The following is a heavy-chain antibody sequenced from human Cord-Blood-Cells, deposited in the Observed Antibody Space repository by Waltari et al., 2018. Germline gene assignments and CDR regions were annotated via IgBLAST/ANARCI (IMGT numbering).Heavy chain of an antibody. CDR3: AREENWNFDY. Sequence: QVQLVQSGAAVKKPGSSVKVSCKASGGTFSSYAISWVRQAPGQGLEWMGRIIPILGIANYAQKFQGRVTITADKSTSTAYMELSSLRAEDTAVYYCAREENWNFDYWGQGTLVTVSS. D-gene: IGHD1-1*01. V-gene: IGHV1-69*09. CDR2: IIPILGIA. CDR1: GGTFSSYA. J-gene: IGHJ4*02.